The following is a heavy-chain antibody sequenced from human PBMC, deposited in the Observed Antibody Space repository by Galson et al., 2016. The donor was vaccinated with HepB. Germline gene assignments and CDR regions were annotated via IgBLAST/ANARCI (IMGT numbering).Heavy chain of an antibody. CDR2: VPNTGTT. J-gene: IGHJ3*02. Sequence: LSLTCYVSGGSVSSGRYYWTWIRQPPGKGLEWIGYVPNTGTTNRNPSLKSRVTISIDTSNNQFSLRLSSVTAADTAVYYCTVQVVLLGHDAFDIWGQGTMVAVSS. V-gene: IGHV4-61*01. CDR3: TVQVVLLGHDAFDI. D-gene: IGHD2-15*01. CDR1: GGSVSSGRYY.